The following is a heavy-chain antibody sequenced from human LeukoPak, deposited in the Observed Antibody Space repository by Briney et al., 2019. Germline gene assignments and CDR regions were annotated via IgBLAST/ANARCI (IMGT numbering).Heavy chain of an antibody. CDR3: ARGYMTADY. CDR2: IKQDGSDK. Sequence: GGSLRLSCVASRFTFNNYWMNWVRQAPGKGLERVASIKQDGSDKYYVDSVRGRFTISRDNAKNSLYLQMSSLRAGDTAVYYCARGYMTADYWGQGSLVTVSS. J-gene: IGHJ4*02. D-gene: IGHD2-2*02. V-gene: IGHV3-7*05. CDR1: RFTFNNYW.